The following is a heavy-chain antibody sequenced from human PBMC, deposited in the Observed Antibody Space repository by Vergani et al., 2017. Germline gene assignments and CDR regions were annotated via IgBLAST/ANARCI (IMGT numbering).Heavy chain of an antibody. CDR3: ARGMTTETTDLDGFDI. Sequence: LVESGGGLVQPGGSLRLSCAASSFSVSSHYMTWVRQAPGKGVEWVSTINIGGRTSYADSVKGRLTLTRDDSKNTLHLQMNSLRPEDTAVYYCARGMTTETTDLDGFDIWGQGTMVSVSS. CDR1: SFSVSSHY. CDR2: INIGGRT. V-gene: IGHV3-66*02. D-gene: IGHD4-17*01. J-gene: IGHJ3*02.